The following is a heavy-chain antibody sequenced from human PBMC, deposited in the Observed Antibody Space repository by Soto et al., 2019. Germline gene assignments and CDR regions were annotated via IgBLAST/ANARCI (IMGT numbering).Heavy chain of an antibody. CDR2: IYYSGST. CDR3: ARGVLRFLAGGMDV. J-gene: IGHJ6*02. V-gene: IGHV4-30-4*01. D-gene: IGHD3-3*01. Sequence: LSLTCTVSGGSISSGDYYWSWIRQPPGKGLEWIGYIYYSGSTYYNPSLKSRVNISVDTSKNQFSLKLSSVTAADTAVYYCARGVLRFLAGGMDVWGQGTTVTVSS. CDR1: GGSISSGDYY.